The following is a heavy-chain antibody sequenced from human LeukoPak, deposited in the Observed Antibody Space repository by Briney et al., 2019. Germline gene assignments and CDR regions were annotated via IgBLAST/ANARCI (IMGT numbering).Heavy chain of an antibody. V-gene: IGHV1-2*02. CDR1: GYTFTGYY. Sequence: WASVKVSCKASGYTFTGYYMHWVRQAPGQGLEWMGWINPNSGGTNYAQKFQGRVTMTRDTSISTAYMELSRLRSDDTAVYYCARPSTVYDFWSGYYCYFDYWGQGTLVTVSS. D-gene: IGHD3-3*01. J-gene: IGHJ4*02. CDR3: ARPSTVYDFWSGYYCYFDY. CDR2: INPNSGGT.